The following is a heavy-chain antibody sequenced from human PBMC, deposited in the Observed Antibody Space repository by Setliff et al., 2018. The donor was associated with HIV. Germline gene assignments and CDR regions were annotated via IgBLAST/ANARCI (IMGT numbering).Heavy chain of an antibody. CDR2: IKQDGSDK. CDR3: ARVFQSYSFDF. D-gene: IGHD3-3*01. V-gene: IGHV3-7*01. J-gene: IGHJ4*02. Sequence: GGSLRLSCTASGFAFSDNWIHWVRQVPGKGLEWVAKIKQDGSDKYYVDSVKGRFTISRDNAKNSLYLQMNSLRAEDTAVYYCARVFQSYSFDFWGPGTLVTVSS. CDR1: GFAFSDNW.